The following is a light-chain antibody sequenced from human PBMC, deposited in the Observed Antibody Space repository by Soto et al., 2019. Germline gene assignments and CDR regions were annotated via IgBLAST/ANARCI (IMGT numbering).Light chain of an antibody. CDR2: DVS. CDR1: QSISSW. CDR3: QQYDSYSWT. Sequence: DIQMTQSPSTLSASVGDRVTITCRASQSISSWLAWYQQKPGKAPNLLIYDVSSLESGVPSRFSGSGSGTEFILTISSLQPDDFATYYCQQYDSYSWTFGQGTKVDIK. V-gene: IGKV1-5*01. J-gene: IGKJ1*01.